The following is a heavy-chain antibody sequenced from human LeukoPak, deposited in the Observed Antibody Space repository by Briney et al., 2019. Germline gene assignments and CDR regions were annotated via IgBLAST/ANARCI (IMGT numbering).Heavy chain of an antibody. D-gene: IGHD4-17*01. Sequence: GGSLRLSCAASGFTFSSYSMDWVRQAPGKGLEWVSFISSGNSYIYYADSVKGRFTISRDNAKKSLYLQMNSLRAEDTAVYYCARDYGAADYWGQGTLVTVSS. J-gene: IGHJ4*02. CDR1: GFTFSSYS. CDR3: ARDYGAADY. V-gene: IGHV3-21*01. CDR2: ISSGNSYI.